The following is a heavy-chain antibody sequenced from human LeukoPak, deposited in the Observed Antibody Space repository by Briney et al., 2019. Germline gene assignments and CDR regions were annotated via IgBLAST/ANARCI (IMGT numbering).Heavy chain of an antibody. Sequence: SETLSLTCTVSGYSISSGYYWGWIRQPPGKGLEWIGSIYYSGSTYYNPSLKSRVTISVDTSKNQFSLKLSSVTAADTAVYYCARPHSSSWYYFDYWGQGTLVTVSS. CDR2: IYYSGST. CDR1: GYSISSGYY. J-gene: IGHJ4*02. V-gene: IGHV4-38-2*02. D-gene: IGHD6-13*01. CDR3: ARPHSSSWYYFDY.